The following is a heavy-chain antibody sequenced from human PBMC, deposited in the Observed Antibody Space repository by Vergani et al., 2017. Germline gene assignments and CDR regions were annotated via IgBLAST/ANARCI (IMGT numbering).Heavy chain of an antibody. D-gene: IGHD1-14*01. CDR1: GYTFTSYG. CDR3: ARDKRTGLKKPYYDVMDV. CDR2: ISAYNGNT. V-gene: IGHV1-18*01. J-gene: IGHJ6*02. Sequence: QVQLVQSGAEVKKPGASVKVSCKASGYTFTSYGISWVRQAPGQGLEWMGWISAYNGNTNYAQKLQGRVTMTTDTSTSTAYMELRSLRSDDTAVYYCARDKRTGLKKPYYDVMDVWGQGTTVTVSS.